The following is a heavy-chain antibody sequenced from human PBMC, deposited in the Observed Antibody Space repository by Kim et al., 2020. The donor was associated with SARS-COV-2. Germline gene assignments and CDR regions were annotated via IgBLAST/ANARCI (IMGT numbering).Heavy chain of an antibody. J-gene: IGHJ4*02. CDR2: IYPGDSDT. Sequence: GESLKISCKGSGYSFTSYWIDWVRQMPGKGLEWMGIIYPGDSDTRYSPSFQGQVTISADKSISTAYLQWSSLKASDTAMYYCARRRAPDFWSGYFHPYFDYWGQGTLVTVSS. V-gene: IGHV5-51*01. D-gene: IGHD3-3*01. CDR3: ARRRAPDFWSGYFHPYFDY. CDR1: GYSFTSYW.